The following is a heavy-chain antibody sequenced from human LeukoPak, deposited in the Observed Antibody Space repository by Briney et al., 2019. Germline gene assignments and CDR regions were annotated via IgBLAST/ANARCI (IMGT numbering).Heavy chain of an antibody. CDR1: GYTFTGYY. CDR3: ARGGSGSVYGMDV. Sequence: GASGKVSCKASGYTFTGYYMHWVRQAPGQGLEWMGWINPNSGGTNCAQKFQGWVTVTRDTSISTAYMELSRLRSDDTAVYYCARGGSGSVYGMDVWGQGTTVTVSS. J-gene: IGHJ6*02. D-gene: IGHD3-10*01. CDR2: INPNSGGT. V-gene: IGHV1-2*04.